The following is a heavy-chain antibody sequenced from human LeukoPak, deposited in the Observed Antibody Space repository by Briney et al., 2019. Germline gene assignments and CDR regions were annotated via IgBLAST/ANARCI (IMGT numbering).Heavy chain of an antibody. CDR3: ARALAGSGYSGDY. J-gene: IGHJ4*02. Sequence: GGSLRLSCAASGFTFSTYSMNWVRQAPGQGLEWVSSISSSSSYIYYADPVKGRFTISRDNAKNSLYLQLNSLRAEDTAVYYCARALAGSGYSGDYWGQGTLVTVSS. CDR1: GFTFSTYS. V-gene: IGHV3-21*01. D-gene: IGHD3-22*01. CDR2: ISSSSSYI.